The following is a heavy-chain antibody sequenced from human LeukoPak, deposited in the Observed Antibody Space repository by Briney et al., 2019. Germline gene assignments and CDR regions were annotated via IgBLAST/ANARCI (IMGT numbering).Heavy chain of an antibody. CDR3: ARDLWQQLDY. V-gene: IGHV1-46*01. CDR2: INPSGGST. Sequence: ASVKVSCKASGYTFTSYYMHWVRQAPGQGLEWMGIINPSGGSTSYAQKFQGRVTMTRDTSTSTVYMELRSLRSDDTAVYYCARDLWQQLDYWGQGTLVTVSS. CDR1: GYTFTSYY. J-gene: IGHJ4*02. D-gene: IGHD6-13*01.